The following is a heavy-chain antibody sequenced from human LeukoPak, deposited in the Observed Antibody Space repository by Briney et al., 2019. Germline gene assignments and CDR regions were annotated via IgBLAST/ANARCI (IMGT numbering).Heavy chain of an antibody. CDR1: KFTFSSYS. J-gene: IGHJ4*02. V-gene: IGHV3-7*04. CDR2: MTQVGSKK. CDR3: ARGTYYYVF. Sequence: GGSLRLSCAASKFTFSSYSMSWVRQAPGKGLEWVAYMTQVGSKKYYSDSVKGRFTISRDNAKNSLYLQMNSLRAEDTAVYYWARGTYYYVFWGQEALVTVSS. D-gene: IGHD3-10*02.